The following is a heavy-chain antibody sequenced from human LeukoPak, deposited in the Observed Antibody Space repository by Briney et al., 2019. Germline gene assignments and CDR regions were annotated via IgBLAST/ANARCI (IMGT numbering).Heavy chain of an antibody. CDR2: ISDSGSST. CDR1: GFTFSSYG. D-gene: IGHD3-22*01. Sequence: GGSLRLSCAASGFTFSSYGMSWVRQAPGKGLEWVSAISDSGSSTYYADSVKGRFTISRDNSKNTLYLQMNSLRAEDTAVYYCAKNYYDSSGRTLIFDYWGQGTLVTVSS. CDR3: AKNYYDSSGRTLIFDY. J-gene: IGHJ4*02. V-gene: IGHV3-23*01.